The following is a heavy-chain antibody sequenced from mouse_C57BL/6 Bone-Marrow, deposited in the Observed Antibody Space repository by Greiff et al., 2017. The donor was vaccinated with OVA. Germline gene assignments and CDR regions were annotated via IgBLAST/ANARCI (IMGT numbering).Heavy chain of an antibody. D-gene: IGHD1-1*01. CDR2: IYPGSGST. J-gene: IGHJ3*01. Sequence: VQLQQPGAELVKPGASVKMSCKASGYTFTSHWITWVKQRPGQGLEWIGDIYPGSGSTNYNEKFKSKATLTVDTSSSTAYMQLSSLTSEDSAVYYCARDYYDSSGGFACWGQGTMVTVSA. CDR3: ARDYYDSSGGFAC. CDR1: GYTFTSHW. V-gene: IGHV1-55*01.